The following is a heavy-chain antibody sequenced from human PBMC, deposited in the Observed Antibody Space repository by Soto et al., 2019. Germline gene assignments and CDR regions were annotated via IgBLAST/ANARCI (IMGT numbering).Heavy chain of an antibody. V-gene: IGHV1-18*01. Sequence: ASVKVSCKASGCTFTNNGLTWVRQAPGQGLEWMGWISAYNGNTNYAQKLQGRVTMTTDTSTTTAYMELRSLRSDDTAVYYCARIVGAARRWFDPWGQGTLVTVSS. D-gene: IGHD1-26*01. J-gene: IGHJ5*02. CDR3: ARIVGAARRWFDP. CDR1: GCTFTNNG. CDR2: ISAYNGNT.